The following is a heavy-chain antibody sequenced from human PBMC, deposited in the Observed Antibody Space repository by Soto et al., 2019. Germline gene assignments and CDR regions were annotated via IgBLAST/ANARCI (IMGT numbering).Heavy chain of an antibody. V-gene: IGHV4-31*03. CDR3: ARDSDDYYYYMDV. Sequence: SETLSLTCTVSGGSISSGGYYWSWIRQHPGKGLEWIGYIYYSGSTYYNPSLKSRVTISVDTSKNQFSLKLSSVTAADTAVYYCARDSDDYYYYMDVWGKGTTVTVSS. CDR1: GGSISSGGYY. CDR2: IYYSGST. J-gene: IGHJ6*03.